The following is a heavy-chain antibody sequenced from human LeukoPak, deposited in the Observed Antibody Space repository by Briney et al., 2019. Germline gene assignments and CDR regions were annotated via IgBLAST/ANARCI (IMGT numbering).Heavy chain of an antibody. Sequence: PSETLSLTCAVYGGSISSYYWGWLRQPPGKGLEWIGEINFSGSTNYNPSLKSRVTISVDTSKNQFSLKVRYVTAADTAVYYCARHGVSARDFDYWGQGTLVTVSS. D-gene: IGHD2-8*01. CDR2: INFSGST. V-gene: IGHV4-34*01. J-gene: IGHJ4*02. CDR3: ARHGVSARDFDY. CDR1: GGSISSYY.